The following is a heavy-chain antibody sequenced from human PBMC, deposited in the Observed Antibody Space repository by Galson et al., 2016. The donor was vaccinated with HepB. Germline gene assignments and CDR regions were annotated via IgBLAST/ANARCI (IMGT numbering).Heavy chain of an antibody. D-gene: IGHD6-19*01. CDR1: GYTFTDYY. CDR2: INSNSGST. Sequence: SVKVSCKASGYTFTDYYIHWVRQAPGQGLEWMGWINSNSGSTNYAPKFQGRVTMTRDTSISAAYMELNSLTSDDTAMYYCGRDSIARAGTYFDPWGQGTLVTVSS. V-gene: IGHV1-2*02. J-gene: IGHJ5*02. CDR3: GRDSIARAGTYFDP.